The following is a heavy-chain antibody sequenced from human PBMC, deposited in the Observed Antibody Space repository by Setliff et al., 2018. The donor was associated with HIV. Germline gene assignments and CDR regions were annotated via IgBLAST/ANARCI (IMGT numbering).Heavy chain of an antibody. Sequence: GGSLRLSCAASGFTFHTYTINWVRQAPGKGLDWVSYISSSSITTYYADSAKGRFIVSRDNAKSKLFLKMNSLSAEDTAMYYCARTVDYMGLDTWGQGTMVTVSS. CDR1: GFTFHTYT. J-gene: IGHJ3*02. D-gene: IGHD4-4*01. CDR2: ISSSSITT. CDR3: ARTVDYMGLDT. V-gene: IGHV3-48*01.